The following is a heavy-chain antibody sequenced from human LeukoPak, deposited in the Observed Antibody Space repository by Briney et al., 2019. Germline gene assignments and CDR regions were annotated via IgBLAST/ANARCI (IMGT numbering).Heavy chain of an antibody. J-gene: IGHJ6*02. CDR1: AYTFTSYD. CDR2: MNPNSGYT. CDR3: ARPNYDLLTGYYPLLDV. V-gene: IGHV1-8*01. D-gene: IGHD3-9*01. Sequence: GASVKVSCKASAYTFTSYDINWVRQATGQGLEWMGWMNPNSGYTGYAQKFQGRVTMTRNTSISTAYMELSSLRSEDTAVYYCARPNYDLLTGYYPLLDVWGQGTTVTVSS.